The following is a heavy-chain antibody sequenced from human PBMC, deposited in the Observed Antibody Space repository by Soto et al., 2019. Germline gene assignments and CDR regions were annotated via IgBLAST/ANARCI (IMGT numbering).Heavy chain of an antibody. Sequence: SETLSLTCTVSGGSISSGAYYWSWIRQPPGKGLEWIGYIYYSGSTYYKPSLKSRVTISADTSKNQFSLKLTSVTAADTAVYYCARGKNPNWFDPWGQGTLVTVSS. J-gene: IGHJ5*02. CDR1: GGSISSGAYY. CDR3: ARGKNPNWFDP. V-gene: IGHV4-30-4*01. CDR2: IYYSGST.